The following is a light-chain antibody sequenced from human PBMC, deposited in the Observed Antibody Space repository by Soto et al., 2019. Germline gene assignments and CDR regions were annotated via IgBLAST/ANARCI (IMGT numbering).Light chain of an antibody. J-gene: IGKJ5*01. CDR3: QQYGTSIT. Sequence: EIVLTQSPATLPLSPGERPTPSCRASQSFTSSYLAWSQQKPGQAPRLLIYGASSRATGIPDRFSGSGSGTDFTLTISRLEPEDFAVYYCQQYGTSITFGQGTRLEI. CDR1: QSFTSSY. V-gene: IGKV3-20*01. CDR2: GAS.